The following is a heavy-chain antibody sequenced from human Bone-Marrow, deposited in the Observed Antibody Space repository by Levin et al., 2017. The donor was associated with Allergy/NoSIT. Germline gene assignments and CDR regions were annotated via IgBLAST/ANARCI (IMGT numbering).Heavy chain of an antibody. D-gene: IGHD3-10*01. J-gene: IGHJ4*02. CDR2: INPNSGDT. Sequence: GESLKISCKASGYTFTDYRMLWVRLAPGQGLEWMGQINPNSGDTNYAQKFQGRVTMTRDTSISTAYMELSNLRSDDTAVFYCARARSFGSGTYFSPDYWGQGTLVTVSS. CDR3: ARARSFGSGTYFSPDY. CDR1: GYTFTDYR. V-gene: IGHV1-2*06.